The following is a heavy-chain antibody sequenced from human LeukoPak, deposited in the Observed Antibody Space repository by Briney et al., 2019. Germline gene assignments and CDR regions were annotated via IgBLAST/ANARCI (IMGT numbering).Heavy chain of an antibody. CDR1: GGSLSSSTYY. Sequence: SETLSLNCTVSGGSLSSSTYYWDWIRQPPGKGLEWIGNFYNSGSTYYNPSLKSRVTISGDTSKNQFSLKLSSVTAADTAVYYCARHSGYENAFDIWGQGTMVTV. CDR3: ARHSGYENAFDI. CDR2: FYNSGST. D-gene: IGHD5-12*01. J-gene: IGHJ3*02. V-gene: IGHV4-39*01.